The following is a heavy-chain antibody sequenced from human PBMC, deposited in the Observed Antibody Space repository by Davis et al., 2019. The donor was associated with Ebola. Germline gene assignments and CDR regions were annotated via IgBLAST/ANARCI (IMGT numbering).Heavy chain of an antibody. CDR3: ARQRPRWRNDGMDV. CDR1: GFTVSSNY. CDR2: IYSGGST. D-gene: IGHD2-15*01. J-gene: IGHJ6*04. Sequence: GESLTISCAASGFTVSSNYMGWVRQAPGKGLEWLSVIYSGGSTYYADSVKGRVTISRHNSKNTLYLQMNSLRAEETAVYYCARQRPRWRNDGMDVWGKGTTVNVSS. V-gene: IGHV3-53*04.